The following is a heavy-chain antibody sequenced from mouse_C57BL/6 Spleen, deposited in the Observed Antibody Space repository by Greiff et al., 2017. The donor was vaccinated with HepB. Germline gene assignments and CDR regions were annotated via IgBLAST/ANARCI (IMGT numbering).Heavy chain of an antibody. V-gene: IGHV1-82*01. D-gene: IGHD1-1*01. CDR1: GYAFSSSW. Sequence: VMLVESGPELVKPGASVKISCKASGYAFSSSWMNWVKQRPGKGLEWIGRIYPGDGDTNYNGKFKGKATLTADKSSSTAYMQLSSLTSEDSAVYFCARYTTVVVHWYFDVWGTGTTVTVSS. CDR2: IYPGDGDT. CDR3: ARYTTVVVHWYFDV. J-gene: IGHJ1*03.